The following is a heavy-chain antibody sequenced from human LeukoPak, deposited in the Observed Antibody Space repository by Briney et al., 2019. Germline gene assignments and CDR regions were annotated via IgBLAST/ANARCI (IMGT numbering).Heavy chain of an antibody. J-gene: IGHJ4*02. Sequence: GGSLRLSCAASGFTFSNAWMSWVRQAPGKGLEWVSAISGGGGSTYYADSVKGRFTISRDNSKNTLYLQMNSLRAEDTAVYYCAKDRNYYDSSGYYYGDYWGQGTLVIVSS. CDR2: ISGGGGST. CDR1: GFTFSNAW. CDR3: AKDRNYYDSSGYYYGDY. D-gene: IGHD3-22*01. V-gene: IGHV3-23*01.